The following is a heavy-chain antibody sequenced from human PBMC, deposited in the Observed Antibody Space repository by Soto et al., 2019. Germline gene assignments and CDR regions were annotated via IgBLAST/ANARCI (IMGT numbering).Heavy chain of an antibody. Sequence: GGSLRLSCAASGFTFSSYSMNWVRQAPGKGLEWVSYISSSSSTIYYADSVKSRFTISRDNAKNSLYLQMSSLRAEDTAVYYCARRRNVCSSVSWDYGVGAFDIWGQGTMVTVSS. CDR3: ARRRNVCSSVSWDYGVGAFDI. V-gene: IGHV3-48*01. CDR2: ISSSSSTI. CDR1: GFTFSSYS. J-gene: IGHJ3*02. D-gene: IGHD2-15*01.